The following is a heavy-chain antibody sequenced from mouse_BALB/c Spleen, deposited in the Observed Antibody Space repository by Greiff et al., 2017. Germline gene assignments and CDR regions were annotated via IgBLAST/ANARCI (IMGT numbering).Heavy chain of an antibody. V-gene: IGHV2-2*02. CDR2: IWSGGST. D-gene: IGHD2-4*01. J-gene: IGHJ4*01. CDR1: GFSLTSYG. CDR3: ARNLRGLRRYYAMDY. Sequence: QVQLQQSGPGLVQPSQSLSITCTVSGFSLTSYGVHWVRQSPGKGLEWLGVIWSGGSTDYNAAFISRLSISKDNSKSQVFFKMNSLQANDTAIYYCARNLRGLRRYYAMDYWGQGTSVTVSS.